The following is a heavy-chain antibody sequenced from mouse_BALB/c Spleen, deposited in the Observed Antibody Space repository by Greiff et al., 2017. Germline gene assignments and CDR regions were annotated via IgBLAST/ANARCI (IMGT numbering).Heavy chain of an antibody. CDR2: IWGDGST. V-gene: IGHV2-6-7*01. J-gene: IGHJ4*01. CDR3: ARDDRYDGYAMDY. CDR1: GFSLTGYG. Sequence: VQLQQSGPGLVAPSQSLSITCTVSGFSLTGYGVNWVRQPPGKGLEWLGMIWGDGSTDYNSALKSRLSISKDNSKSQVFLKMNSLQTDDTARYYCARDDRYDGYAMDYWGQGTSVTVSS. D-gene: IGHD2-14*01.